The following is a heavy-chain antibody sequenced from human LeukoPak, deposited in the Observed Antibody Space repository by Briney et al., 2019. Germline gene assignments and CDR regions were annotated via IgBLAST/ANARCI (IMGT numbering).Heavy chain of an antibody. J-gene: IGHJ4*02. CDR3: ARITSPWDFDT. Sequence: GGSLRLSCAASGFTFSSYSMNWVRQAPGKGPEWVSYISGSGSPIYYADSVKGRFTISRDNAGNLLYLQMNSLRVEDTAVYYCARITSPWDFDTWGQGTLVTVSS. CDR2: ISGSGSPI. D-gene: IGHD3-10*01. V-gene: IGHV3-48*04. CDR1: GFTFSSYS.